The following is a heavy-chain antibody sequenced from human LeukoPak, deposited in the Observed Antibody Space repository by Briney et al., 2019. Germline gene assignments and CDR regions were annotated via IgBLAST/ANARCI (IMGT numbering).Heavy chain of an antibody. CDR3: ARWGLSGDYSYLDY. J-gene: IGHJ4*02. Sequence: SETLSLTCTVSGGSISSGDYYWSWIRQHPGKGLEWIGFIYTTGSTNYNPSLKSRVTISVDTSRNQFSLKLTSVTAADTAVYYCARWGLSGDYSYLDYWGQGTLVTVSS. CDR2: IYTTGST. V-gene: IGHV4-30-4*08. CDR1: GGSISSGDYY. D-gene: IGHD1-26*01.